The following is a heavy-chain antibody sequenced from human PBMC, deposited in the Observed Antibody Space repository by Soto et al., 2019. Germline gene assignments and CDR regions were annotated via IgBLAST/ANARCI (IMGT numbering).Heavy chain of an antibody. CDR1: GGTFSSYT. Sequence: GASVKVSCKASGGTFSSYTISWVRQAPGQGLEWMGRIIPILGIANYAQKFQGRVTITADKSTSTAYMELSSLRSEDTAVYYCARGGGYCSGGSCPNWYDSWGQGTLVTVSS. CDR2: IIPILGIA. J-gene: IGHJ5*01. CDR3: ARGGGYCSGGSCPNWYDS. V-gene: IGHV1-69*02. D-gene: IGHD2-15*01.